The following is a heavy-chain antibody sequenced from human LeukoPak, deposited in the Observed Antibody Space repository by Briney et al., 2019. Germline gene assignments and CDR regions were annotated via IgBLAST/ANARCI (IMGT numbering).Heavy chain of an antibody. CDR2: TSGSGGST. J-gene: IGHJ4*02. Sequence: GGSLRLSCAASGFTFSSYAMSWVRQAPGKGLEWVSATSGSGGSTYYADSVKGRFTISRDNSKNTLYLQMNSLRAEDTAVYYCAPLGVVVLDYWGQGTLVTVSS. CDR1: GFTFSSYA. CDR3: APLGVVVLDY. V-gene: IGHV3-23*01. D-gene: IGHD3-22*01.